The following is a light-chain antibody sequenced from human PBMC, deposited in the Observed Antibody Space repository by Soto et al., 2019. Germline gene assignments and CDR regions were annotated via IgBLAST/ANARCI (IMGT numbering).Light chain of an antibody. CDR1: QSVGGN. CDR3: HQYNSWPLT. Sequence: EIVMTQSPVPLSVSPGERATLSCRASQSVGGNLAWFRQKPGQAPRLLIYESSTRATGIPDRFSGSGSGTEFTLTISSLQSEDFAVYYCHQYNSWPLTFGGGTKVEIK. CDR2: ESS. V-gene: IGKV3-15*01. J-gene: IGKJ4*01.